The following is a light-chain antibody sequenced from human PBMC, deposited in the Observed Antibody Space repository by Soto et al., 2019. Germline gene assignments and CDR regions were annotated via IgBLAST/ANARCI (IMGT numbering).Light chain of an antibody. CDR2: EVS. Sequence: QSVLTQPPSASGSPGQSVTISCTGTSSDVGAYNYVSWYQQYPGKAPKLMIYEVSKRPSGVPDRFYGYKSGKTASLTVSGLQHEDEADYYCTSYAGSDIWVFGGGTKLTVL. CDR1: SSDVGAYNY. CDR3: TSYAGSDIWV. J-gene: IGLJ3*02. V-gene: IGLV2-8*01.